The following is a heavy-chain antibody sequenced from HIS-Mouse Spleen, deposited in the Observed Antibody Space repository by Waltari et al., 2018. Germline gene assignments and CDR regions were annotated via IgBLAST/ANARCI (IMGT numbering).Heavy chain of an antibody. J-gene: IGHJ2*01. D-gene: IGHD6-13*01. Sequence: QLQLQESGPGLVKPSETLSLTCTVSGGSISSSSYYWGWIRQPPGKGLDWIGSIYYSGSTYYNPSLKSRVTISVDTSKNQFSLKLSSVTAADTAVYYCAREIQYSSSWYDWYFDLWGRDTLVTVSS. CDR1: GGSISSSSYY. CDR2: IYYSGST. V-gene: IGHV4-39*07. CDR3: AREIQYSSSWYDWYFDL.